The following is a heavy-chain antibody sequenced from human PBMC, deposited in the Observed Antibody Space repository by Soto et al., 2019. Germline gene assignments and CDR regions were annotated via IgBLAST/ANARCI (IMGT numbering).Heavy chain of an antibody. CDR3: ARDLSGYSYGIDDY. V-gene: IGHV1-18*04. CDR1: GYTFTSYG. D-gene: IGHD5-18*01. J-gene: IGHJ4*02. Sequence: ASVKVSCKASGYTFTSYGISWVRQAPGQGLEWMGWISAYNGNTNYAQKLQGRVTMTTDTSTSTAYMELRSLRSDDTAVYYCARDLSGYSYGIDDYWSQGTLVTVSS. CDR2: ISAYNGNT.